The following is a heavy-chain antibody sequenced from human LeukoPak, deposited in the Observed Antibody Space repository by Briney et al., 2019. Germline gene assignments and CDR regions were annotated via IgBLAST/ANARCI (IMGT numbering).Heavy chain of an antibody. Sequence: ASVKVSCKASGYTFTSYYMHWVRQAPGQGLEWMGIINPSGGSTNYAQKFQGRVTMTTDTSTSTAYMELRSLRSDDTAVYFCARVRDDILTGYYQFDYWGQGTRVTVSS. V-gene: IGHV1-46*01. CDR3: ARVRDDILTGYYQFDY. CDR2: INPSGGST. J-gene: IGHJ4*02. CDR1: GYTFTSYY. D-gene: IGHD3-9*01.